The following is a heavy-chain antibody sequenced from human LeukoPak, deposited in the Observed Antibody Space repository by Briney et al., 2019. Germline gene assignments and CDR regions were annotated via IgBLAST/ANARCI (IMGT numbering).Heavy chain of an antibody. CDR1: GFTFSSYA. D-gene: IGHD6-13*01. J-gene: IGHJ4*02. V-gene: IGHV3-23*01. Sequence: PGGSLRLSCAASGFTFSSYAMSWVRQAPGKGLEWVSAISGRGDSTYYADSVKGRFTISRDNSKNTLYLQMNSLRAEDTAVYYCAKVQSSSWYYFDYWGQGTLVTVSS. CDR2: ISGRGDST. CDR3: AKVQSSSWYYFDY.